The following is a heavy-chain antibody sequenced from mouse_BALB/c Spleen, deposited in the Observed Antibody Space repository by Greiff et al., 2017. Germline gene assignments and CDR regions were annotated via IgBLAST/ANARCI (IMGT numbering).Heavy chain of an antibody. V-gene: IGHV5-6-5*01. CDR1: GFTFSSYA. J-gene: IGHJ2*01. D-gene: IGHD1-1*01. CDR2: ISSGGST. CDR3: ARLLRYYFDY. Sequence: EVHLVESGGGLVKPGGSLKLSCAASGFTFSSYAMSWVRQTPEKRLEWVASISSGGSTYYPDSVKGRFTISRDNARNILYLQMSSLRSEDTAMYYCARLLRYYFDYWGQGTTLTVSS.